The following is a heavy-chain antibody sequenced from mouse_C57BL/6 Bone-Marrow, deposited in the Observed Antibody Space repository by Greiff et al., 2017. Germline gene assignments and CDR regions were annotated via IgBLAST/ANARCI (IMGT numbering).Heavy chain of an antibody. CDR1: GYTFSSSW. V-gene: IGHV1-59*01. CDR2: IDPSDSYT. Sequence: QVQLQQPGAELVRPGTSVKLSCKASGYTFSSSWMHWVKQRPGKGLEWIGVIDPSDSYTNYNQKFKGKATLTVDTSSSTAYMQLSSLTSEDSAVYYCARGYYSNPFAYWGQGTLVTVSA. CDR3: ARGYYSNPFAY. J-gene: IGHJ3*01. D-gene: IGHD2-5*01.